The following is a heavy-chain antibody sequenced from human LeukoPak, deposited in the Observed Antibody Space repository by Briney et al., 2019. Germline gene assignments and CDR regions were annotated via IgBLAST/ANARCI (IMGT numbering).Heavy chain of an antibody. V-gene: IGHV4-38-2*02. CDR3: GRDLGGSGSYYYG. D-gene: IGHD3-10*01. Sequence: KASETLSLTCAVSGYSISSGYYWGWLRQPPGKGLEWIASIYHTGTTYYNPSLKSRVTISLDTSKNQFSLKLSSVTAADTAVYYCGRDLGGSGSYYYGWGQGTLVTVSS. CDR2: IYHTGTT. J-gene: IGHJ4*02. CDR1: GYSISSGYY.